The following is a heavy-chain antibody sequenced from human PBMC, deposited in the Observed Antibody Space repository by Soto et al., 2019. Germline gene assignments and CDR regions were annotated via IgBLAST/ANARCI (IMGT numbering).Heavy chain of an antibody. CDR1: GFSLSNARMG. Sequence: QVTLKESGPVLVKPTETLTLTCTVSGFSLSNARMGVSWIRQPPGKALEWLAHIFSNDEKSYSTSLKSRLTSSKEPSKSQVVLTMTHMDPVDTATYYCARHGRGVGARPLDYWGQGTLVTVSS. V-gene: IGHV2-26*01. CDR2: IFSNDEK. CDR3: ARHGRGVGARPLDY. D-gene: IGHD1-26*01. J-gene: IGHJ4*02.